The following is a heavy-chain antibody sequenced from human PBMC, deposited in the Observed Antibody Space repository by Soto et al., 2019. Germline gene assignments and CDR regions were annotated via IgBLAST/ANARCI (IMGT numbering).Heavy chain of an antibody. D-gene: IGHD1-26*01. CDR2: ISAYNGNT. V-gene: IGHV1-18*04. Sequence: ASVKVSCKASGYTFTSYGISWVRQAPGQGLEWMGWISAYNGNTNYAQKLQGRVTMTTDTSTSTAYMELRSLRSDDTAVYYCANNSGRYSYYYYGMDVWGQGTTVTVSS. J-gene: IGHJ6*02. CDR3: ANNSGRYSYYYYGMDV. CDR1: GYTFTSYG.